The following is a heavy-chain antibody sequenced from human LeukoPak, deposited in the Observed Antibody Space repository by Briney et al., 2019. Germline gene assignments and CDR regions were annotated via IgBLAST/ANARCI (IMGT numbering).Heavy chain of an antibody. D-gene: IGHD3-22*01. CDR2: ISSSNSYI. CDR3: ARDIVYSSGYYYFDY. CDR1: GFTFSSYS. Sequence: GGSLRLSCAASGFTFSSYSMNWVRQAPGKGLEWVSSISSSNSYIYYADSVKGRFTISRDNAKNSLYLQMNSLRAEDTAVYYCARDIVYSSGYYYFDYWGQGTLVTVSS. V-gene: IGHV3-21*01. J-gene: IGHJ4*02.